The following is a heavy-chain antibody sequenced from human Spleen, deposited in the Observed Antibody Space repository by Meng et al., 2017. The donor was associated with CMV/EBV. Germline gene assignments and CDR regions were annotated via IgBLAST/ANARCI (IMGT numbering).Heavy chain of an antibody. J-gene: IGHJ5*02. CDR1: GYTFTSYD. D-gene: IGHD1-1*01. CDR3: VRDREWKDLSGRFDA. CDR2: MNPHSAST. Sequence: SGYTFTSYDINWVRQAPGQGLEWMGWMNPHSASTGYAQKFQGRVTMTRNTSISTAYMELNSLRFEDTAVYYCVRDREWKDLSGRFDAWGQGTLVTVSS. V-gene: IGHV1-8*01.